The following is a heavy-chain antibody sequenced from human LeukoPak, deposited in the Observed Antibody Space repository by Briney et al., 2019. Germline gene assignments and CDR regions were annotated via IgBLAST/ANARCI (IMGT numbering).Heavy chain of an antibody. CDR3: ARAYYNDSSGYY. CDR2: INPNSGGT. V-gene: IGHV1-2*02. CDR1: GYTFTGYY. J-gene: IGHJ4*02. D-gene: IGHD3-22*01. Sequence: ASVKVSCKASGYTFTGYYMHLVRQAPGQGLEWMGWINPNSGGTNYAQKFPGRVTITMATSITKTYMDLRRLRFDDTAVYYCARAYYNDSSGYYWGQGTLVTVSS.